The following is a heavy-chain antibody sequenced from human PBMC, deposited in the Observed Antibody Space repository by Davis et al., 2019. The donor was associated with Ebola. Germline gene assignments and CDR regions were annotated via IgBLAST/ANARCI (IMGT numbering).Heavy chain of an antibody. CDR1: GFTFRSYW. Sequence: PGGSLRLSCAASGFTFRSYWMSWVRQAPGKGREWVAKKKEDGSEKLEVDSVKGRFTISRDNAKDSLYLQMNSLRAEDTAVYYCARGSRNMDVWGQGTTVTVSS. J-gene: IGHJ6*02. V-gene: IGHV3-7*03. CDR3: ARGSRNMDV. CDR2: KKEDGSEK.